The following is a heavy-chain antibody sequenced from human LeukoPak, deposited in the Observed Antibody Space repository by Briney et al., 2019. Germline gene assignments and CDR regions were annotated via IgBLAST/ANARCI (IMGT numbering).Heavy chain of an antibody. Sequence: SETLSLTCTVSGGSISSYYWSWIRQPPGKGLEWIGYIYYSGSTNYNPSLKSRVTISVDTSKNQFSLKLSSVTAADTAVYYCAGYRMAKRVYYYMDVWGKGTTVTVSS. J-gene: IGHJ6*03. CDR2: IYYSGST. CDR3: AGYRMAKRVYYYMDV. D-gene: IGHD3-16*02. V-gene: IGHV4-59*01. CDR1: GGSISSYY.